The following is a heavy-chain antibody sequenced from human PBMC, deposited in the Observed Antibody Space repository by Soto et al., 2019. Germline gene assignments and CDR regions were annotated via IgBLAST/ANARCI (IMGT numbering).Heavy chain of an antibody. CDR2: INHSGST. CDR1: GGSFSGYY. CDR3: ARVIEGSIVGATAYHFDY. J-gene: IGHJ4*02. D-gene: IGHD1-26*01. Sequence: QVQLQQWGAGLLKPSETLSLTCAVYGGSFSGYYWSWIRQPPGKGLEWIGEINHSGSTNYNPSLKSRVTISVDTSKNQFSLKLSSVTAADTAVYYCARVIEGSIVGATAYHFDYWGQGTLVTVSS. V-gene: IGHV4-34*01.